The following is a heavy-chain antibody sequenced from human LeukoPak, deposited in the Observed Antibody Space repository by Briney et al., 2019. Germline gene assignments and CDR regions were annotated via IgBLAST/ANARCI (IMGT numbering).Heavy chain of an antibody. V-gene: IGHV3-21*01. Sequence: GGSLRLSCVASGFTFSIYSMNWVRQAPGKGLEWVSSISSSSSSIYYADSVKGRFTISRDNAKNSLYLQMNSLRAEDTAVYYCARAGGGVSYYYYIDVWGKGTTVTVSS. CDR1: GFTFSIYS. CDR3: ARAGGGVSYYYYIDV. D-gene: IGHD1-14*01. CDR2: ISSSSSSI. J-gene: IGHJ6*03.